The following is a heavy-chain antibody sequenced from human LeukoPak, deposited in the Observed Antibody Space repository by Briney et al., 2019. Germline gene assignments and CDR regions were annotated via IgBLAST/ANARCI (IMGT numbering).Heavy chain of an antibody. D-gene: IGHD6-13*01. Sequence: GDSLKISCQGSGSNFSNYWIGWLRQMPGKGLEWMGIIYPGDSDTRYSPSFQGQVTISADNSISTAYLQWSSLKASDTAMYYCARQVVAAAGTKYFDYWDQGTLVTVSS. J-gene: IGHJ4*02. V-gene: IGHV5-51*01. CDR1: GSNFSNYW. CDR2: IYPGDSDT. CDR3: ARQVVAAAGTKYFDY.